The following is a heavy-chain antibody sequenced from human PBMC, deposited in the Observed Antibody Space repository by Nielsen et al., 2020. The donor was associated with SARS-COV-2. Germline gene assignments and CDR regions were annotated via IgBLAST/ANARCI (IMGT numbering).Heavy chain of an antibody. Sequence: SETLSLTCTVSGGSISSYYWSWIRQPPGKGLEWIGYIYYSGSTNYNPSLKSRVTISVDTSKNQFSLKLSSVTAADTAVYYCARATYDFWSGYSYYYYYGMDVWGQGTTVTVSS. D-gene: IGHD3-3*01. CDR3: ARATYDFWSGYSYYYYYGMDV. CDR1: GGSISSYY. J-gene: IGHJ6*02. V-gene: IGHV4-59*13. CDR2: IYYSGST.